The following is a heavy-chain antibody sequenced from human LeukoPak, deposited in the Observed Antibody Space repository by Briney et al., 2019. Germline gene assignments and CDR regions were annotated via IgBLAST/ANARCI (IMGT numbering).Heavy chain of an antibody. V-gene: IGHV3-30*18. D-gene: IGHD3-22*01. J-gene: IGHJ5*02. CDR3: AKDIGRTYYYDSSGYLEPA. CDR1: GFTFSSYG. CDR2: ISYDGSNK. Sequence: TGGSLRLSCAASGFTFSSYGMHWVRQAPGKGLEWVAVISYDGSNKYYADSVKGRFTISRDNSKNTLYLQMNSLRAEDTAVYYCAKDIGRTYYYDSSGYLEPAWGQGTLVTVSS.